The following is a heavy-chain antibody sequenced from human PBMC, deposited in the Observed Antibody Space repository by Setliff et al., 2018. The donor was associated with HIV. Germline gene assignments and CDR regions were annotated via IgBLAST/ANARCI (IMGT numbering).Heavy chain of an antibody. CDR2: FYQSGNT. CDR1: GYSISSGEF. D-gene: IGHD6-13*01. Sequence: PSETLSLTCGVSGYSISSGEFWGWIRRPPGKGLEWIGTFYQSGNTYYNPSLKSRVTISIDTSKNEFSLKMTSLTAADTAFYYCASPIPATGTGAPFALWGQGTLVTVSS. V-gene: IGHV4-38-2*01. J-gene: IGHJ4*03. CDR3: ASPIPATGTGAPFAL.